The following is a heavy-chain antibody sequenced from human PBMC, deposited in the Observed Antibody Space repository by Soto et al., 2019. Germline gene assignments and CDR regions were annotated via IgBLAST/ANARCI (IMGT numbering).Heavy chain of an antibody. CDR1: GGSISDSSYC. Sequence: SETLSLTWTVSGGSISDSSYCWGWIRQPPGKGLEWIGNIYYSGSTYYNPSLRSRVTISVDTSKNQFSLKLSSVTAADTAVYYCMLGSGWKDFDYWGQGTLVTVSS. J-gene: IGHJ4*02. CDR3: MLGSGWKDFDY. V-gene: IGHV4-39*01. CDR2: IYYSGST. D-gene: IGHD3-22*01.